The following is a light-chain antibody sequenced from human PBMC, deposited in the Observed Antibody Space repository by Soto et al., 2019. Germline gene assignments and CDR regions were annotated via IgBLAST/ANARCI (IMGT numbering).Light chain of an antibody. CDR1: SSDVGSYNT. V-gene: IGLV2-23*01. CDR2: EDA. J-gene: IGLJ3*02. Sequence: QSALTQPASVSGSPGQSITISCTGTSSDVGSYNTDSWYQQLPGKAPKLMIYEDAKRPSGVSNRFSGSKSGNTASLTISGLRAEDEADYYCCSYAPSATRVFGGGTKLTVL. CDR3: CSYAPSATRV.